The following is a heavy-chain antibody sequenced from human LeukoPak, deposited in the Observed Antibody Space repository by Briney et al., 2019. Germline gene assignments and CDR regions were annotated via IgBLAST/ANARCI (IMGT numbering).Heavy chain of an antibody. CDR1: GYTFTSYG. J-gene: IGHJ5*02. CDR3: ARDLYYRRPISSGYPNWFDP. D-gene: IGHD3-22*01. CDR2: INPNSGGT. V-gene: IGHV1-2*02. Sequence: PGASVKVSCKASGYTFTSYGISWVRQAPGQGLEWMGWINPNSGGTNYAQKFQGRVTMTRDTSISTAYMELSRLRSDDTAVYYCARDLYYRRPISSGYPNWFDPWGQGTLVTVSS.